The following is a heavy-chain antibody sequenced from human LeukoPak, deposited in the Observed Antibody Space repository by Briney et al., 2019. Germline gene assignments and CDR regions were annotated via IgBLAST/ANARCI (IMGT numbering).Heavy chain of an antibody. CDR2: VSPPGGGT. CDR3: ARDLAWGAFDY. J-gene: IGHJ4*02. CDR1: GFTFSSYE. D-gene: IGHD7-27*01. V-gene: IGHV3-23*01. Sequence: GGSLRLSCAASGFTFSSYEMNWVRQAPGKGLEWLSGVSPPGGGTYYADSVKGRFTISRDDSKNTLSLQMNSLRVEDTAVYYCARDLAWGAFDYWGQGTLVTVSS.